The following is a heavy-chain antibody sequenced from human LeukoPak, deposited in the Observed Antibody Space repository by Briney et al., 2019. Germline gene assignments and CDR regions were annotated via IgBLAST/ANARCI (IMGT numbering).Heavy chain of an antibody. J-gene: IGHJ4*02. CDR2: MNLSSGDT. CDR3: ATPTMRGPSYGYVRLLN. CDR1: GYTFTSFD. V-gene: IGHV1-8*03. Sequence: ASVKVSCKASGYTFTSFDINWVRQATGQGPEWMGWMNLSSGDTGYAQKFQDRVTFTRDTSTNTAYMELSSLTSEDTAVYYCATPTMRGPSYGYVRLLNWGQGSLVTVSS. D-gene: IGHD5-18*01.